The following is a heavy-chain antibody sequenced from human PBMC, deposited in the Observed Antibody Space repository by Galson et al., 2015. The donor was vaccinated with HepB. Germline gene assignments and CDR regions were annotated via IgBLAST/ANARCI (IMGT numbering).Heavy chain of an antibody. CDR2: TYYRSKWYN. V-gene: IGHV6-1*01. CDR3: ARDIGSGWPVGIRRGHYYYYGMDV. D-gene: IGHD6-19*01. CDR1: GDSVSSNSAA. Sequence: CAISGDSVSSNSAARNWIRQSPSRGLEWLGRTYYRSKWYNDYAVSVKSRITINPDTSKNQFSLQLNSVTPEDTAVYYCARDIGSGWPVGIRRGHYYYYGMDVWGQGTTVTVSS. J-gene: IGHJ6*02.